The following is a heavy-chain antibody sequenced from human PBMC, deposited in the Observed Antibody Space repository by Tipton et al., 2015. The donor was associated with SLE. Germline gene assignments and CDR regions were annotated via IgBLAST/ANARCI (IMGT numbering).Heavy chain of an antibody. CDR3: ARDAYGDSTVLLDY. CDR1: GFSFKSYS. CDR2: VTNSGGTT. Sequence: SLRLSCAASGFSFKSYSMNWARRAPGKGLEWVSGVTNSGGTTWYADSVKGRFTISRDNSKNTLYLHMNSLRPEDTAVYYCARDAYGDSTVLLDYWGQGILVTVSS. V-gene: IGHV3-23*01. J-gene: IGHJ4*02. D-gene: IGHD4-17*01.